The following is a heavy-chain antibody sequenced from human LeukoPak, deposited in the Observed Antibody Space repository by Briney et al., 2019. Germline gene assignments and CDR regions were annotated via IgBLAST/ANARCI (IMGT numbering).Heavy chain of an antibody. Sequence: PETLSLTCTVSGGSISSYYWSWIRQPPGKGLEWIGYIYYSGSTNYNPSLKSRVTISVDTSKNQFSLKLSSVTAADTAVYYCARVGGVYNWFDPWGQGTLVTVSS. D-gene: IGHD6-25*01. V-gene: IGHV4-59*01. J-gene: IGHJ5*02. CDR2: IYYSGST. CDR1: GGSISSYY. CDR3: ARVGGVYNWFDP.